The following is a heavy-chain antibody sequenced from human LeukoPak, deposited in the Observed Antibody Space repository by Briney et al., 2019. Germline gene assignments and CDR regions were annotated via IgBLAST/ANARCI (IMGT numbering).Heavy chain of an antibody. CDR1: GFTVSSNY. D-gene: IGHD1-26*01. V-gene: IGHV3-53*01. J-gene: IGHJ3*02. CDR2: IYIGGST. CDR3: ASSRGIVGATGGAFDI. Sequence: QSGGSLKLSCAASGFTVSSNYMSWVRQAPGKGLEWVSVIYIGGSTYYADSVKGRFTISRDNSKNTLYLQMNSLRAEDTAVYYCASSRGIVGATGGAFDIWGQGTMVTVSS.